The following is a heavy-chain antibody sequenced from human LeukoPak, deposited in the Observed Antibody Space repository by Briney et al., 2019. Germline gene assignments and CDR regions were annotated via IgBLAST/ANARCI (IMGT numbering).Heavy chain of an antibody. J-gene: IGHJ6*03. V-gene: IGHV3-43*01. CDR2: ISWDGGST. Sequence: GGSLRLSCAASGFTFDDYTMHWVRQAPGKGLEWVSPISWDGGSTYYADSVKGRFTISRDNSKNSLYLQMNSLRTEDTALYYCAKDLRGAYSSSLGFHYYYMDVWGKGTTVTVSS. CDR1: GFTFDDYT. CDR3: AKDLRGAYSSSLGFHYYYMDV. D-gene: IGHD6-13*01.